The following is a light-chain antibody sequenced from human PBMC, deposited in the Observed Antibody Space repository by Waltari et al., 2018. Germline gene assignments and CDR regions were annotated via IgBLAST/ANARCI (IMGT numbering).Light chain of an antibody. Sequence: EIVMTQSPAILSASPGERATLSCRASQSVSTNLAWYQQKPGQAPSRLNYGASTRATGIPDRFSGSGSGTEFTLTISSLQSEDFVVYSCQQYNDWPRTFGQGTKVEIK. V-gene: IGKV3-15*01. CDR1: QSVSTN. CDR3: QQYNDWPRT. CDR2: GAS. J-gene: IGKJ1*01.